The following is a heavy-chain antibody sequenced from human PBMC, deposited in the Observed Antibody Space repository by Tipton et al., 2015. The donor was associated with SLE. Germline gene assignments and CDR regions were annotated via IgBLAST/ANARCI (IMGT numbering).Heavy chain of an antibody. CDR2: IYYSGST. CDR1: GGSISSSSYY. Sequence: TLSLTCTVSGGSISSSSYYWGWIRQPPGKGLEWIGSIYYSGSTNYNPSLKSRVTISVDTSKNQFSLKLSSVTAADTAVYYCARERVGIAAFDYWGQGTLVTVSS. J-gene: IGHJ4*02. V-gene: IGHV4-39*07. D-gene: IGHD6-13*01. CDR3: ARERVGIAAFDY.